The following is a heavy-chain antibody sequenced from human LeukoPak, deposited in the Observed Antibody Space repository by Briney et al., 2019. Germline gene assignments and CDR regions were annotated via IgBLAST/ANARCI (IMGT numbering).Heavy chain of an antibody. D-gene: IGHD3-9*01. J-gene: IGHJ4*02. CDR2: ISYDGSNK. V-gene: IGHV3-30*18. CDR1: GFTFSSYG. Sequence: PGGSLRLSCAASGFTFSSYGMHWVRQAPGKGLEWVAVISYDGSNKYFADSVKGRFTISRDNSKNTLYLQMNSLRAEDTAVYYCAKDRRYFDWSPFDYWGQGTLVTVSS. CDR3: AKDRRYFDWSPFDY.